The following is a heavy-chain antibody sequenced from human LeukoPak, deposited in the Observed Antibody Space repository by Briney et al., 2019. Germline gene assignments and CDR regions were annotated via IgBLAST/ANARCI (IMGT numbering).Heavy chain of an antibody. CDR3: ARESGYHGSGFDP. D-gene: IGHD3-10*01. V-gene: IGHV3-74*01. J-gene: IGHJ5*02. CDR1: GFTFSSYW. Sequence: PGGSLRLSCAASGFTFSSYWMHWVRQGPGKGLVWVSRIKSDGSSTRYADSVKGRFTISRDNAKNTLYLQMNSLRDEDTAVYYCARESGYHGSGFDPWGQGTLVTVSS. CDR2: IKSDGSST.